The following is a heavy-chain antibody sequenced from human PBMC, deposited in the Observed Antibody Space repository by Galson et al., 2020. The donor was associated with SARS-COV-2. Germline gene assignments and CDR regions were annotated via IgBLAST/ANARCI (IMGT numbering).Heavy chain of an antibody. CDR2: INHTGSA. V-gene: IGHV4-34*01. Sequence: SQTLSPTCAVSGVSFRDSYWAWIRQPPGTGLEFIGEINHTGSAHYRTSLKSRVNISVDTSKSQFSLKLTSVTAADTVTYFGARSITAAAVPFFDNWGQGALVTCSS. CDR1: GVSFRDSY. D-gene: IGHD6-13*01. CDR3: ARSITAAAVPFFDN. J-gene: IGHJ4*02.